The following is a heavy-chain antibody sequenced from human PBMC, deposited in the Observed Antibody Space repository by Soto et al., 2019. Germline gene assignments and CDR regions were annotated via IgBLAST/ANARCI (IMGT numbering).Heavy chain of an antibody. D-gene: IGHD6-19*01. J-gene: IGHJ4*02. CDR1: GGSISSSSYY. Sequence: SSETLSLTCTVSGGSISSSSYYWGWIRQPPGKGLEWIGSIYYSGSTYYNPSLKSRVTISVDTSKNQFSLKLSSVTAADTAVYYCASSLAAAGGIAVAGSFDYWGQGTLVTVSS. CDR3: ASSLAAAGGIAVAGSFDY. CDR2: IYYSGST. V-gene: IGHV4-39*01.